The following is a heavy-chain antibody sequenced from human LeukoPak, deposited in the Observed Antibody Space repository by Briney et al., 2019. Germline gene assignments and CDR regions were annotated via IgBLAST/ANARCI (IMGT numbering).Heavy chain of an antibody. CDR3: ARPSGPGYSYGPFDY. CDR1: GYSFTSYW. Sequence: GESLKISCKGSGYSFTSYWIGWVRQMPGKGLGWMGIIYPGDSDTRYSPSFQGQVTISADKSISTAYLQWSSLKASDTAMYYCARPSGPGYSYGPFDYWGQGTLVTVSP. V-gene: IGHV5-51*01. J-gene: IGHJ4*02. CDR2: IYPGDSDT. D-gene: IGHD5-18*01.